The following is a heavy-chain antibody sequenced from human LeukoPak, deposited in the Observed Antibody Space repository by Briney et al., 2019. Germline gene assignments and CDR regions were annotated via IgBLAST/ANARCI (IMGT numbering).Heavy chain of an antibody. CDR1: GFTFSSYG. CDR3: AKDLAMVRGVIILPYFDY. CDR2: ISGSGGST. D-gene: IGHD3-10*01. Sequence: GGSLRLSCAASGFTFSSYGMSWVRQAPGKGLEWVSAISGSGGSTYYADSVKGRFTISRDNSKNTLYLQMNSLRAEDTAVYYCAKDLAMVRGVIILPYFDYWGQGTLVTVSS. V-gene: IGHV3-23*01. J-gene: IGHJ4*02.